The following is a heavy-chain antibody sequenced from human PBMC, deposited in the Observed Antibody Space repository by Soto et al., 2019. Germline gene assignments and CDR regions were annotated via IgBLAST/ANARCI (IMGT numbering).Heavy chain of an antibody. J-gene: IGHJ4*02. CDR3: ARDFCSVPTCYDL. CDR1: GFTFSNYG. Sequence: QEQLVESGGGVVQPGRSLRLSCVASGFTFSNYGMHWVRQAPGKGLEWVAGIDYNEINKYYVDTVKGRYIISRDQSKNTLSLQMNSLRLEDTAVYYCARDFCSVPTCYDLWGQGVLVTVSS. D-gene: IGHD2-2*01. V-gene: IGHV3-33*01. CDR2: IDYNEINK.